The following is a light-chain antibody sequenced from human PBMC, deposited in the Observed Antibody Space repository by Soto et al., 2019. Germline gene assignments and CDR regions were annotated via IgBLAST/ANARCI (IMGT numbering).Light chain of an antibody. J-gene: IGLJ1*01. CDR2: DVN. CDR3: SSYTRFSTLV. Sequence: QSALTQPASVSGSPGQSITISSTGTNSDVGGYDYVSWYQHHPGKAPKLMIYDVNNRPSGVSKRFSGSKSGNRASLTISGLQAEDEADYYCSSYTRFSTLVFGTGTKLTVL. CDR1: NSDVGGYDY. V-gene: IGLV2-14*03.